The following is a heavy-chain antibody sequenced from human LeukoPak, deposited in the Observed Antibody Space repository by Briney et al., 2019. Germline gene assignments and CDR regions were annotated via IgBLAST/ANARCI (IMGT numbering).Heavy chain of an antibody. J-gene: IGHJ6*03. CDR1: GYTFTSYG. CDR2: IIPIFGTA. Sequence: SVKVSCKASGYTFTSYGISWVRQAPGQGLEWMGRIIPIFGTANYAQKFQGRVTITTDESTSTAYMELSSLRSEDTAVYYCARGSGGNPRSDYYYYYMDVWGKGTTVTVSS. V-gene: IGHV1-69*05. CDR3: ARGSGGNPRSDYYYYYMDV. D-gene: IGHD4-23*01.